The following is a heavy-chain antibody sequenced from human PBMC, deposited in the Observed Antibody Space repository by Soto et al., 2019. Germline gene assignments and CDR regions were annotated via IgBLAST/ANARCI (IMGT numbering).Heavy chain of an antibody. V-gene: IGHV3-7*05. CDR1: GFTFSSYW. CDR3: ARFTTSYYYYYGMDV. CDR2: IKQDGSEK. D-gene: IGHD1-1*01. Sequence: GGSLRLSCAASGFTFSSYWMSWVRQAPGKGLEWVANIKQDGSEKYYVDSVKGRFTISRDNAKNSLYLQMNSLRAEDTAVYYCARFTTSYYYYYGMDVWGQGTTVTVSS. J-gene: IGHJ6*02.